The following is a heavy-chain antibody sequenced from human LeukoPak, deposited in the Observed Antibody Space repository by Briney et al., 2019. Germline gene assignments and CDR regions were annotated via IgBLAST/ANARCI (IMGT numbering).Heavy chain of an antibody. V-gene: IGHV3-21*01. Sequence: GGSLRLSCAASGFTFSSYSMSWVRQAPGKGLEWVSSISSSSSYIYYADSVKGRFTISRDNAKNSLYLQMNSLRAEDTAVYYCAREGGCSGGSCYSGSYYYYYMDVWGKGTTVTISS. J-gene: IGHJ6*03. CDR1: GFTFSSYS. D-gene: IGHD2-15*01. CDR2: ISSSSSYI. CDR3: AREGGCSGGSCYSGSYYYYYMDV.